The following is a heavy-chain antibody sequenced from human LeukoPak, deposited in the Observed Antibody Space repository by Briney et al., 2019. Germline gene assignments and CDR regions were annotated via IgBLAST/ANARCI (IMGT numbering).Heavy chain of an antibody. D-gene: IGHD6-13*01. V-gene: IGHV4-39*01. CDR2: IYYSGST. Sequence: PSETLSLTCTVSSGSISSSSYYWGWIRQPPGKGLEWIGSIYYSGSTYYNPSLKSRVTISVDTSKNQFSLKLSSVTAADTAVYYCARQSTGYSSRVWGQGTLVTVSS. J-gene: IGHJ4*02. CDR1: SGSISSSSYY. CDR3: ARQSTGYSSRV.